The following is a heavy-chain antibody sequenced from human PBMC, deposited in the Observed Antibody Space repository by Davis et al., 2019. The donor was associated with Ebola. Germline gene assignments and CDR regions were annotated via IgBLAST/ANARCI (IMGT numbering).Heavy chain of an antibody. Sequence: GESLKISCAASGFTFSSYSMNWVRQAPGKGLEWVSYISSSSSTIYYADSVKGRFTISRDNAKNSLYLQMNSLRDEDTAVYYCARGEAITIFGVVTTSPYGDYTYWGQGTLVTVSS. CDR1: GFTFSSYS. D-gene: IGHD3-3*01. CDR3: ARGEAITIFGVVTTSPYGDYTY. J-gene: IGHJ4*02. V-gene: IGHV3-48*02. CDR2: ISSSSSTI.